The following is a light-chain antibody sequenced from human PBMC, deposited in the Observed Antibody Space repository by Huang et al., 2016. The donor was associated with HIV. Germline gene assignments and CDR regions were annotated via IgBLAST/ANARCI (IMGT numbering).Light chain of an antibody. V-gene: IGKV3-20*01. Sequence: EIVLTQSPGTLSLSPGERATLPCRASQSVSNYLAWYQQKPGQAPRLLIYSASNRATDIPDRFSGGGSGTDFTLTISRLEPEDFAVYYCQQYGSSVFTFGPGTKVDIK. CDR2: SAS. J-gene: IGKJ3*01. CDR1: QSVSNY. CDR3: QQYGSSVFT.